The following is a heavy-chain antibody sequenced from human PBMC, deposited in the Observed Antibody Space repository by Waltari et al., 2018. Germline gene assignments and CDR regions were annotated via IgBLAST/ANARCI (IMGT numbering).Heavy chain of an antibody. CDR2: IYWDDDK. D-gene: IGHD5-18*01. V-gene: IGHV2-5*02. Sequence: QVTLKESGPALVKPTQTLTLTCTFSGFSLSTSGMGVGLIRQSSRKTLEWLAHIYWDDDKRYNTSLKSRLTISKDTSKNQVVLTMTNMDPVDTATYYCARATRGYSYNGAFDFWGQGLRVTVSS. J-gene: IGHJ3*01. CDR3: ARATRGYSYNGAFDF. CDR1: GFSLSTSGMG.